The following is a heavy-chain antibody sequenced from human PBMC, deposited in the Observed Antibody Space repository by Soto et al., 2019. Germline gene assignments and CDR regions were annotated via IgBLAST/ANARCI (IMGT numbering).Heavy chain of an antibody. V-gene: IGHV3-13*05. Sequence: TGGSLRLSCAASGFTFSSYDMHWVRQATGKGLEWVSAIGTAGDPYYPGSVKGRFTISRENAKNSLYLQMYSLRAGDTAVYYGAIGYCSSNSCYVVDIWGQGTMVTVSS. CDR3: AIGYCSSNSCYVVDI. CDR2: IGTAGDP. J-gene: IGHJ3*02. D-gene: IGHD2-2*01. CDR1: GFTFSSYD.